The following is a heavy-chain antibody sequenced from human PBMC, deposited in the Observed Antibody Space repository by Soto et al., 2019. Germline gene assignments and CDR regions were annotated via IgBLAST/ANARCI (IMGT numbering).Heavy chain of an antibody. CDR3: ARDFDGYSLTDY. D-gene: IGHD5-18*01. V-gene: IGHV3-30-3*01. CDR1: GFTFSSYA. Sequence: GGSLRLSCAASGFTFSSYAMHWVRQAPGKGLEWVAVISYDGSNKYYADSVKGRFTISRDNSKNTLYLQMNSLRAEDTAVYYCARDFDGYSLTDYWGQGTLVTVSS. J-gene: IGHJ4*02. CDR2: ISYDGSNK.